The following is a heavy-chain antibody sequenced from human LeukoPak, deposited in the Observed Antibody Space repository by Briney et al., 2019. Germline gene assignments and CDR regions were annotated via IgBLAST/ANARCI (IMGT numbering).Heavy chain of an antibody. J-gene: IGHJ4*02. V-gene: IGHV1-46*01. CDR3: GREGAGAHYFDY. CDR1: GYTFTSYY. Sequence: ASVKVSCKASGYTFTSYYMHWVRQAPGQGLEWMGIINPSGGSTSYAQKFQGRVTMTRDTSTSTVYMELSSLRSEDAAVYYCGREGAGAHYFDYWGQGTLVTVSS. D-gene: IGHD1-26*01. CDR2: INPSGGST.